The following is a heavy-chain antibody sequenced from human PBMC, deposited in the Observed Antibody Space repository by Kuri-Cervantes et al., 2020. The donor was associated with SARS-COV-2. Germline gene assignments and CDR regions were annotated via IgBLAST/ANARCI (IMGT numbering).Heavy chain of an antibody. CDR2: IYYSGST. Sequence: GSLRLSCTVSGGSVSSGSYYWSWIRQPPGKGLEWIGYIYYSGSTNYNPSLKSRVTISVDTSKNQFSLKLSSVTAADTAVYYCATNPYSSSWYPPPPDYWGQGTLVTVSS. CDR3: ATNPYSSSWYPPPPDY. J-gene: IGHJ4*02. D-gene: IGHD6-13*01. CDR1: GGSVSSGSYY. V-gene: IGHV4-61*01.